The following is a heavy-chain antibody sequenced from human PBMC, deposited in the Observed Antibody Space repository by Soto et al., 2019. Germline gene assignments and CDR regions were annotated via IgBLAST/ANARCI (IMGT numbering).Heavy chain of an antibody. CDR2: IYYSGST. CDR3: ARHQVTMVRGAQKPNFDY. J-gene: IGHJ4*02. V-gene: IGHV4-39*01. CDR1: GGSISSSSYY. Sequence: QLQLQESGPGLVKPSETLSLTCTVSGGSISSSSYYWGWIRQPPGKGLEWIGSIYYSGSTYYNPSLKSRGTISVDTSKNQFSLKLSSVTAADTAVYYCARHQVTMVRGAQKPNFDYWGQGTLVTVSS. D-gene: IGHD3-10*01.